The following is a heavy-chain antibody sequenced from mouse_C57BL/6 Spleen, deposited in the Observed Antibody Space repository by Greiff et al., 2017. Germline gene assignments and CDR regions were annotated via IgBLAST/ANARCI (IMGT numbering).Heavy chain of an antibody. D-gene: IGHD1-1*01. CDR3: ARGDYGSRGDFDV. CDR1: GYTFTDYY. CDR2: IYPGSGNT. J-gene: IGHJ1*03. Sequence: VQLQQSGAELVRPGASVKLSCKASGYTFTDYYINWVKQRPGQGLEWIARIYPGSGNTYYNEKFKGKATLTADKSSSTAYMQLSSLPSEDSAVYFCARGDYGSRGDFDVWGTGTTVTVSS. V-gene: IGHV1-76*01.